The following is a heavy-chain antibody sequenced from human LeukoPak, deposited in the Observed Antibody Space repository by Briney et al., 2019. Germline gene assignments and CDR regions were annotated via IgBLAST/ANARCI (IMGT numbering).Heavy chain of an antibody. D-gene: IGHD6-13*01. J-gene: IGHJ4*02. CDR2: ISAYNGNT. V-gene: IGHV1-18*01. CDR3: ASDHLSIAATGTRY. Sequence: ASVEVSCKASGFPFSNYAISWVRQAPGQGLEWMGWISAYNGNTNYAQKLQGRVTMTTDTSTNTAYMELRSLRSDDTAVYYCASDHLSIAATGTRYWGQGTLVTVSS. CDR1: GFPFSNYA.